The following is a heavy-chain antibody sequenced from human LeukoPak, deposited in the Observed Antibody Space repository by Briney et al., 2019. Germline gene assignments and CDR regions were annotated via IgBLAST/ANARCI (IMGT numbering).Heavy chain of an antibody. Sequence: GGSLRLSCAASGFIISDLYMSWIRQAPGKGLEWVSYSSTSGSTISYADSVKGRFTISRDNAKNSLYLEMNSLRAEDTAVYYCARESYYYGSGAFDPWGQGTLVTVSS. CDR1: GFIISDLY. J-gene: IGHJ5*02. D-gene: IGHD3-10*01. V-gene: IGHV3-11*01. CDR2: SSTSGSTI. CDR3: ARESYYYGSGAFDP.